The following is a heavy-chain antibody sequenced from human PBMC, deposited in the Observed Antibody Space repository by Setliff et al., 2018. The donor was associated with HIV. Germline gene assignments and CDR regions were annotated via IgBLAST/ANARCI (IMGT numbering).Heavy chain of an antibody. CDR2: INGRGDDT. CDR3: AKEWSITAVIVVPSWDY. Sequence: PGESLKISCAASGFTFRNYAMSWVRQAPGKGLEWVSTINGRGDDTYYADSVKGRFTISRDNSKNTVSLQMSSLRADDTAVYYCAKEWSITAVIVVPSWDYWGQGTLVTVSS. V-gene: IGHV3-23*01. CDR1: GFTFRNYA. J-gene: IGHJ4*02. D-gene: IGHD3-22*01.